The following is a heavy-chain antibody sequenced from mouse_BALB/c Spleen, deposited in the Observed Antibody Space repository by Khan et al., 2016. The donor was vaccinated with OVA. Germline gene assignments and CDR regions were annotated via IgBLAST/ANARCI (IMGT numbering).Heavy chain of an antibody. CDR1: GYTFTSYT. J-gene: IGHJ3*01. D-gene: IGHD2-14*01. CDR3: EREGAYERSDGWFAY. Sequence: QIQLVQSGTELARPGASVKMSCKASGYTFTSYTMHWVKQRPGQGLEWIGYINPSSGYTNYNQKFKDKATLTADKSSITAYMQLSSLTSEDSAIYYCEREGAYERSDGWFAYWGQGTLVTVSA. CDR2: INPSSGYT. V-gene: IGHV1-4*01.